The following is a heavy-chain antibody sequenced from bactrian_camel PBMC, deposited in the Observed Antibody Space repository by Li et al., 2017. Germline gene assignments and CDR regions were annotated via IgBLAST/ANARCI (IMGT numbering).Heavy chain of an antibody. J-gene: IGHJ6*01. CDR2: IYGDAGRT. Sequence: VQLVESGGGSVQAGGSLTLACTVSGYTANGDCMAWFRQVPPNEREGLATIYGDAGRTDYADSAQGRFTIFQDSAKKTWYLQMNSLQPEDTGMYYCVADMSVPDGCRESKSDFEHWGRGTQVTVS. D-gene: IGHD3*01. V-gene: IGHV3S31*01. CDR3: VADMSVPDGCRESKSDFEH. CDR1: GYTANGDC.